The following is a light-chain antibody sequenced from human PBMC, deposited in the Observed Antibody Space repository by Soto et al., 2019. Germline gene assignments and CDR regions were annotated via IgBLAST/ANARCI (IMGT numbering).Light chain of an antibody. CDR3: QQSYSTPRT. Sequence: DIQMTQSPSSLSASVGDRVTITCRASQSISGYLNWYQQKLGKAPKLLIYATSSLQSGVPSRFSGSGSATDFTLTISSLQPEDVATYYCQQSYSTPRTFGQGTKVEIK. CDR2: ATS. J-gene: IGKJ1*01. CDR1: QSISGY. V-gene: IGKV1-39*01.